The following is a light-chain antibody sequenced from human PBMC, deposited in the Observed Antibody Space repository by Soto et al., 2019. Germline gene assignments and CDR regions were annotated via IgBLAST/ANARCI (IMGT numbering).Light chain of an antibody. CDR2: AAS. V-gene: IGKV1-9*01. J-gene: IGKJ4*01. CDR1: QGISNY. Sequence: DIQLTQSPSFLSASVGDRVTITCRASQGISNYLAWNQQKPGKAPKLLIYAASTLQRGVSSRFSGSGSGTEFTLTISSLQPEDFATYYCQQLNSYPLTFGGGPKVEIK. CDR3: QQLNSYPLT.